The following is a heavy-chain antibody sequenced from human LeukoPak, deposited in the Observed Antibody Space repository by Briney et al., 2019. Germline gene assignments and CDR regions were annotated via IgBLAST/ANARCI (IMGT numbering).Heavy chain of an antibody. J-gene: IGHJ4*02. Sequence: QPGGSLRLSCAASGFTFSSYWMSWVRQAPGKGLEWVAFIRYDGSNKYYADSVKGRFTISRDNSKNTLYLQMNSLRAEDTAVYYCAKLGESRSPADWGQGTLVTVSS. V-gene: IGHV3-30*02. CDR1: GFTFSSYW. CDR2: IRYDGSNK. CDR3: AKLGESRSPAD. D-gene: IGHD2-2*01.